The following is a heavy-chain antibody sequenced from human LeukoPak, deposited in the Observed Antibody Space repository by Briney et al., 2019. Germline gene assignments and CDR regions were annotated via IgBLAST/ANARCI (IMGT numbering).Heavy chain of an antibody. V-gene: IGHV3-23*01. Sequence: GGSLRLSCAASGFTFSIHAMIWVRQAPGKGLEWVSVISGSGGNTDYADTVKGRFTISRDNSKNTLHLQMNSLRVEDTAVYHCAKATGALYGMDVWGQGSTVSASS. CDR3: AKATGALYGMDV. J-gene: IGHJ6*02. D-gene: IGHD7-27*01. CDR2: ISGSGGNT. CDR1: GFTFSIHA.